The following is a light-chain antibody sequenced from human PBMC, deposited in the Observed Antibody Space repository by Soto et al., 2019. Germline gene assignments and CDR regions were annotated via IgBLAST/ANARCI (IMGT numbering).Light chain of an antibody. CDR2: DAS. J-gene: IGKJ5*01. Sequence: ETVLTQSPGTLSLSPGERATLSCRASQSVTSNYLAWYQQKPGQAPRLLIYDASTRASGISDRFSGSGSGTDFTLTISRLEPEDFAVYYCQQYGSSPITFGQGTRLEIK. CDR3: QQYGSSPIT. CDR1: QSVTSNY. V-gene: IGKV3-20*01.